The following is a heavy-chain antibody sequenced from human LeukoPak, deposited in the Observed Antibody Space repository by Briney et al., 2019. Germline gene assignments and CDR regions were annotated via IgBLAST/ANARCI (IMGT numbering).Heavy chain of an antibody. CDR2: INHSGST. J-gene: IGHJ5*02. D-gene: IGHD3-10*01. V-gene: IGHV4-39*01. CDR1: GGSISSTSYY. Sequence: SETLSLTCTVSGGSISSTSYYWSWIRQPPGKGLEWIGEINHSGSTNYNPSLKSRVTISVDTSKNQFSLKLSSVTAADTAVYYCARHKAMVRGDIGFDPWGQGTLVTVSS. CDR3: ARHKAMVRGDIGFDP.